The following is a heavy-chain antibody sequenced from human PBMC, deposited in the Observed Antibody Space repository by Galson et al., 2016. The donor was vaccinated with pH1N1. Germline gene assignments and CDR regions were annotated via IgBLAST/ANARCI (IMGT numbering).Heavy chain of an antibody. CDR3: ARVGITIVRGAIDY. V-gene: IGHV4-30-4*08. J-gene: IGHJ4*02. CDR2: IYYSGTT. D-gene: IGHD3-10*01. Sequence: TLSLTCTVSNGSISSDDYYWTWIRQPPGKGLEWIGYIYYSGTTYYNPALKSRVTISIDTSKNQFSLKLNSVTAADTAIYFCARVGITIVRGAIDYWGQGTLVPVSS. CDR1: NGSISSDDYY.